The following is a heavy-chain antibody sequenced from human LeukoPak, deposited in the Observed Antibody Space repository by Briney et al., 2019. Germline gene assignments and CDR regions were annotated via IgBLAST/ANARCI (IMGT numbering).Heavy chain of an antibody. CDR3: ARGEGLGWSWERSEYFQH. D-gene: IGHD6-19*01. CDR2: IYHSGST. CDR1: GGSISSSNW. V-gene: IGHV4-4*02. Sequence: PSETLSLTCAVSGGSISSSNWWGWVRQTPGKGLEWIGEIYHSGSTNYNPSLKSRVTILVDKSSNQFSLILSSVTAADTAVYYCARGEGLGWSWERSEYFQHWGQGTLVTVSS. J-gene: IGHJ1*01.